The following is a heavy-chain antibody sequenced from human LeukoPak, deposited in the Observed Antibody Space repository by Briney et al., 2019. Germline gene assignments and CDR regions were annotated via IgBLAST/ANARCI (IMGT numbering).Heavy chain of an antibody. CDR1: GFTFSSYG. CDR2: ISGSGGST. J-gene: IGHJ4*02. CDR3: AKAKSGYGAFDY. V-gene: IGHV3-23*01. Sequence: PGGSLRLSCAASGFTFSSYGMSWVRQAPGKGLEWVSAISGSGGSTYYADSVKGRFTISRDNSKNTLYLQMNSLRAEDTAVYYCAKAKSGYGAFDYWGQGTLVTVSS. D-gene: IGHD5-12*01.